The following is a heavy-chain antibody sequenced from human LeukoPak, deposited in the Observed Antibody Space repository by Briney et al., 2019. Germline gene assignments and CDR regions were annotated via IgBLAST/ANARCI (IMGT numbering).Heavy chain of an antibody. CDR1: GFSFGRHW. V-gene: IGHV3-7*03. J-gene: IGHJ4*02. Sequence: PGGSLRLSCAASGFSFGRHWMNWVRQAPGKGLEWVANIRQDGGEKNYVDSVKGRFTISRDNAKNSLFLQMDSLRAEDTAVYYCAGGAGWLIDYWGQGTLVTVSS. D-gene: IGHD3-16*01. CDR3: AGGAGWLIDY. CDR2: IRQDGGEK.